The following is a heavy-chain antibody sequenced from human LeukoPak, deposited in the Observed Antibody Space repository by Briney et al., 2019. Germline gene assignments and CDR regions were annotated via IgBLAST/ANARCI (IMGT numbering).Heavy chain of an antibody. Sequence: ASVKVSCKVSGYTLTELSMHWVRRAPGKGLEWMGGFDPEDGERIYAQKFQGRVTMTEDTSTDTAYMELSSLRSEDTAVYYCATRQNQKWELYAFDIWGQGTMVTVSS. D-gene: IGHD1-26*01. CDR1: GYTLTELS. J-gene: IGHJ3*02. CDR2: FDPEDGER. V-gene: IGHV1-24*01. CDR3: ATRQNQKWELYAFDI.